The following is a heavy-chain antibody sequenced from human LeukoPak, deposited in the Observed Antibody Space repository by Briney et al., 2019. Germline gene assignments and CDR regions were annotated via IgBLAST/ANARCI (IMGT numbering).Heavy chain of an antibody. D-gene: IGHD7-27*01. J-gene: IGHJ4*02. Sequence: RSGGSLRLSCAASGFPFNSFFLNWVRLTPGGELEWVACISQDGSETFYMDSVRGRFIISRDNTKNSLYLQMDSLRAEDTAVYFCVRDLGHSRHYFEYWGQGALVTVSS. CDR3: VRDLGHSRHYFEY. CDR1: GFPFNSFF. V-gene: IGHV3-7*01. CDR2: ISQDGSET.